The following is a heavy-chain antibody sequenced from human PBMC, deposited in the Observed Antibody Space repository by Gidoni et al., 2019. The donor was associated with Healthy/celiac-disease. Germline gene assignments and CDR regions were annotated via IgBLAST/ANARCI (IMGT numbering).Heavy chain of an antibody. CDR1: GFTFSGSA. J-gene: IGHJ6*02. CDR2: IRSKANSYAT. Sequence: EVQLVESGGGLVQPGGSLKLSCAASGFTFSGSAMHWVRQASGKGLEWVGRIRSKANSYATAYAASVKGRFTISRDDSKNTAYLQMNSLKTEDTAVYYCTRRGYYDSTLHYGMDVWGQGTTVTVSS. D-gene: IGHD3-22*01. CDR3: TRRGYYDSTLHYGMDV. V-gene: IGHV3-73*01.